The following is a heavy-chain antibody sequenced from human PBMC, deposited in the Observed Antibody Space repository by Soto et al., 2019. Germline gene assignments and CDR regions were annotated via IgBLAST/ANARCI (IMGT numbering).Heavy chain of an antibody. D-gene: IGHD1-20*01. J-gene: IGHJ4*02. CDR2: VYHTGNT. CDR3: AREQYNWKL. CDR1: SVSITPYY. V-gene: IGHV4-59*01. Sequence: QVQLQESGPGLVKPSETLSLTCTVSSVSITPYYWTWIRHPPGKGLEWIGYVYHTGNTYYNPSLKRRVTISLDTSKNQVSLRLKSVTAADTAVYYCAREQYNWKLWGQGTLVTVSS.